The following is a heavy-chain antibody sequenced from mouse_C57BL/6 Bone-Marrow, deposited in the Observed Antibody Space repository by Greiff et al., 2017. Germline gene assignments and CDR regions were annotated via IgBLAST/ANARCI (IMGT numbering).Heavy chain of an antibody. CDR3: TTRDQGYGKFDY. V-gene: IGHV14-4*01. D-gene: IGHD2-1*01. J-gene: IGHJ2*01. Sequence: EVQLQQSGAELVRPGASVTLSCTASGFNIKDDDMHWVQQRPEQGLEWIGWIDPENGANEYASTFKGKATITADKSYNTAYLQLNSLTSEDTATYYCTTRDQGYGKFDYWGQGTTLTVSS. CDR2: IDPENGAN. CDR1: GFNIKDDD.